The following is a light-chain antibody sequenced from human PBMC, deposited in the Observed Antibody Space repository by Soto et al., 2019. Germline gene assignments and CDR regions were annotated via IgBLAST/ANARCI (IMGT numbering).Light chain of an antibody. Sequence: DIQLTQSPSFLSASVGDRVTITCRASQGISSSLAWYQQKSGKAPNFLIYAASTLQTGVPSRFSGSGSGTEFTLPISSLPPEDFATYYCQQLNTYPFTFGPGTKVDIK. CDR2: AAS. V-gene: IGKV1-9*01. CDR1: QGISSS. CDR3: QQLNTYPFT. J-gene: IGKJ3*01.